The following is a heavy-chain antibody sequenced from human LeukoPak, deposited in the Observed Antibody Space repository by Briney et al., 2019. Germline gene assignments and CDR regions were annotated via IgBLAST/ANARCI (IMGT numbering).Heavy chain of an antibody. Sequence: GRSLRLSCAASGFTFDDYAMHWVRHAPGKGLEWVSGISWNSGSIGYADSVKGRFTISRDNAKNSLYLQMNSPRADDTAVYYCARLYSSSVNFWGQGTMVTVSS. D-gene: IGHD6-13*01. CDR1: GFTFDDYA. J-gene: IGHJ4*02. CDR3: ARLYSSSVNF. V-gene: IGHV3-9*01. CDR2: ISWNSGSI.